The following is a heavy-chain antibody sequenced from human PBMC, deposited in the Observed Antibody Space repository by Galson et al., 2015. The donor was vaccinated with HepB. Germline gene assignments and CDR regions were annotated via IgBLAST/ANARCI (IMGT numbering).Heavy chain of an antibody. J-gene: IGHJ4*02. Sequence: SLRLSCAASGFTFSRYSMNWVRQAPGKGLEWVSSISSSSSYIDYADSVKGRFTISRDNAKNSLYLQMNSLRAEDTAVYYCAPYPWDELAYWGQGTLVTVSS. D-gene: IGHD6-6*01. CDR2: ISSSSSYI. CDR3: APYPWDELAY. CDR1: GFTFSRYS. V-gene: IGHV3-21*01.